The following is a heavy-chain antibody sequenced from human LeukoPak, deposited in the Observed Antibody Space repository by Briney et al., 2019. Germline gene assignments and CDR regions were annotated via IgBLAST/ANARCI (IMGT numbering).Heavy chain of an antibody. D-gene: IGHD3-10*01. Sequence: GESLKTSCKGSGYSFTSYWIGWVRQMPGKGLEWMVIIYPGDSDTRYSPSFQGQVTISADKSISTAYLRWSSLKASDTAMYYCARHIEYYYGSGSYFDYWGQGTLVTVSS. CDR2: IYPGDSDT. CDR1: GYSFTSYW. CDR3: ARHIEYYYGSGSYFDY. V-gene: IGHV5-51*01. J-gene: IGHJ4*02.